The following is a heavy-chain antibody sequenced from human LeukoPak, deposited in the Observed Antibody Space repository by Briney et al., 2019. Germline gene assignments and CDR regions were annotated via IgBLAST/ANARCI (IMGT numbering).Heavy chain of an antibody. J-gene: IGHJ4*02. V-gene: IGHV1-3*01. D-gene: IGHD6-13*01. CDR1: GYTFINFA. CDR3: ARGPRAAAGDY. Sequence: HWASVKVSCKASGYTFINFAINWGRQAPGQRPEWMGWINAGNGNTKYSQKFQGRVTITRDTSASTAYMELSSLTSEDTAVYYCARGPRAAAGDYWRQGTLVTVSS. CDR2: INAGNGNT.